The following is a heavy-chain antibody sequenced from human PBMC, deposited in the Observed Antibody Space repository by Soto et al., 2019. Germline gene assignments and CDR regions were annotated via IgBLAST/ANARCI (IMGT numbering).Heavy chain of an antibody. Sequence: SETLSLTCAVSGGSISSSNWWSWVRQPPGKGLEWIGEIYHSGSTNYNPSLKSRVTISVDKSKNQFSLKLSSVTAADTAVYYCARVPTGAANRFDPWGQGTLVTVYS. CDR3: ARVPTGAANRFDP. CDR1: GGSISSSNW. D-gene: IGHD1-1*01. V-gene: IGHV4-4*02. J-gene: IGHJ5*02. CDR2: IYHSGST.